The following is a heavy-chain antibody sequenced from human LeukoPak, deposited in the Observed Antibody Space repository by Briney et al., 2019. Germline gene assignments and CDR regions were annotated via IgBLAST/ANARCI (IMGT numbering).Heavy chain of an antibody. CDR2: INHSGSS. J-gene: IGHJ4*02. CDR1: GGSFGGYY. D-gene: IGHD6-19*01. Sequence: SETLSLTCAVYGGSFGGYYWSWIRQPPGKGLEWIGEINHSGSSSYNPSLKSRVTISVDTSKNQFSLKLSSVTAADTAVYYCARVGAVAGRRFDYWGQGTLVTVSS. V-gene: IGHV4-34*01. CDR3: ARVGAVAGRRFDY.